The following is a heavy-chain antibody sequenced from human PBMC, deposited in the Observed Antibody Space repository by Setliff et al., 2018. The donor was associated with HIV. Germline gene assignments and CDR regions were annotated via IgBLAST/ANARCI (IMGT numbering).Heavy chain of an antibody. D-gene: IGHD3-16*01. CDR3: ARHVGDTFDI. V-gene: IGHV5-51*01. J-gene: IGHJ3*02. CDR1: GYSFTNNW. CDR2: THPEDSDT. Sequence: LKISCKGSGYSFTNNWIGWVRQMPGKGLEWMGITHPEDSDTRYNPSFQGQVTMSTNKSISTAYLQWNSLKASDTAMYYCARHVGDTFDIWGQGTMVTVSS.